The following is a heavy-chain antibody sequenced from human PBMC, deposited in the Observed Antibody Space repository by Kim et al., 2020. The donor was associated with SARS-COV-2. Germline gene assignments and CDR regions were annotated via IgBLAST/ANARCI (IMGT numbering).Heavy chain of an antibody. D-gene: IGHD2-15*01. CDR1: GFTFSSYA. Sequence: GGSLRLSCAASGFTFSSYAMSWVRQAPGKGLEWVSAISGSGGSTYYADSVKGRFTISRDNSKNTLYLQMNSLRAEDTAVYYCARCSGGSRYFALGVRGQGTTVTVSS. CDR3: ARCSGGSRYFALGV. V-gene: IGHV3-23*01. CDR2: ISGSGGST. J-gene: IGHJ6*02.